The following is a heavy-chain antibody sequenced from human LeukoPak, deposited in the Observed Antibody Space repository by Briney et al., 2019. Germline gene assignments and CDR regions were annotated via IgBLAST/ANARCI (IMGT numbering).Heavy chain of an antibody. V-gene: IGHV4-31*03. CDR2: IYYSGST. Sequence: PSETLSLTCTVSGGSISSGGYYWSWIRQHPGKGLEWIGYIYYSGSTYYNPSLKSRVTISVDTSKNQFSLKLSSVTAADTAVYYCAREGDGYGYSPYYFDYWGQGTLVTASS. CDR1: GGSISSGGYY. D-gene: IGHD5-18*01. CDR3: AREGDGYGYSPYYFDY. J-gene: IGHJ4*02.